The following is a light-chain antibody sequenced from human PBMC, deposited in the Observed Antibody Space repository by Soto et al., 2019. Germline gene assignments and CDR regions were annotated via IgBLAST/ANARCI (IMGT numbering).Light chain of an antibody. CDR1: SSNIGAGYD. Sequence: QSVLTQPPSVSGAPGHRVTGSCTGSSSNIGAGYDVHWYQQLPGTAPKLLIYGNSNRPSGVPDRFSGSKSGTSASLAITGLQAEDEADYYCQSYDSSLSVVFGGGTKLTVL. J-gene: IGLJ2*01. CDR3: QSYDSSLSVV. V-gene: IGLV1-40*01. CDR2: GNS.